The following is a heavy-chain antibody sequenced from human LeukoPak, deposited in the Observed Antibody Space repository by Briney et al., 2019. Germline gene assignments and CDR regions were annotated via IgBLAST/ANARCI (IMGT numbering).Heavy chain of an antibody. CDR1: GFTFRCLS. D-gene: IGHD5-18*01. J-gene: IGHJ5*02. CDR2: ISSSSSYI. V-gene: IGHV3-21*01. CDR3: ARGRGYSYGPVSGFDP. Sequence: GGSLRLPCAAPGFTFRCLSMNWVRPAPRKGLEWGSSISSSSSYIYYADSVKGRFTISRDNAKNSLYLQMNSLRAEDTAVYYCARGRGYSYGPVSGFDPWGQGTLVTVSS.